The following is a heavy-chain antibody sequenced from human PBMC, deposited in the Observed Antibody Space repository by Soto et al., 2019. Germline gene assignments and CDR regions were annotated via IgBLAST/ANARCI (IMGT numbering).Heavy chain of an antibody. D-gene: IGHD4-17*01. CDR2: IIPISGAA. V-gene: IGHV1-69*06. J-gene: IGHJ4*02. Sequence: SLQISCKASAATFSNDVVNWVRQAPGQGLELMGRIIPISGAANYAQKFQGRVTITADKSTSTSYMELSRMRSEDTVVYYCARDMTRTVVPYFDFWGQGTLVTVSS. CDR3: ARDMTRTVVPYFDF. CDR1: AATFSNDV.